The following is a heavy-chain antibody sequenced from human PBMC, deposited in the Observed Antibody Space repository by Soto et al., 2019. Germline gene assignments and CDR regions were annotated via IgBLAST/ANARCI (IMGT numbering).Heavy chain of an antibody. CDR1: GYTFTSYA. CDR2: INAGNGNT. CDR3: ARVEYYDSSGYYLEAYYFDY. Sequence: GASVKVSCKASGYTFTSYAMHWVRQAPGQRLEWMGWINAGNGNTKYSQKFQGRVTITRDTSTSTAYMELRSLRSDDTAVYYCARVEYYDSSGYYLEAYYFDYWGQGTLVTVSS. J-gene: IGHJ4*02. V-gene: IGHV1-3*01. D-gene: IGHD3-22*01.